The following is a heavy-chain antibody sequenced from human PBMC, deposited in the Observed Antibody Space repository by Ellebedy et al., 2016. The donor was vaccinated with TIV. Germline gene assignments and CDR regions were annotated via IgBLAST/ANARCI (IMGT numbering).Heavy chain of an antibody. J-gene: IGHJ3*02. V-gene: IGHV3-30*03. D-gene: IGHD4-23*01. CDR3: ASIGVVTRYDAFDI. Sequence: GGSLRLSXAASGFTFSSYGMHWVRQAPGKGLEWVAVISYDGSNKYYADSVKGRFTISRDNSKNTLYLQMNSLRAEDTAVYYCASIGVVTRYDAFDIWGQGTMVTVSS. CDR2: ISYDGSNK. CDR1: GFTFSSYG.